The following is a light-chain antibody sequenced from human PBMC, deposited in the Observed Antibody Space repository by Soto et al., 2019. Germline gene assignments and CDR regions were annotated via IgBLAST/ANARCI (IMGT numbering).Light chain of an antibody. V-gene: IGLV2-14*01. CDR2: EVS. Sequence: QSLLTQPAYVSGSPGQSITISCTGTISDVGGYNYVSWYQQHPGKAPKLMIYEVSNRPSGVSNRFSGSKSGNTASLTISGLQAEEEADYYCSSYTSSSTPLYVFGTGTKVTVL. CDR3: SSYTSSSTPLYV. CDR1: ISDVGGYNY. J-gene: IGLJ1*01.